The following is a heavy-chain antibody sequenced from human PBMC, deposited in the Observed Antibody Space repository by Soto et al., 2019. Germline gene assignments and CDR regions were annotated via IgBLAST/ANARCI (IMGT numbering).Heavy chain of an antibody. CDR3: ARGSFEIAVPWGYDYYYGMDV. V-gene: IGHV4-34*01. D-gene: IGHD6-19*01. CDR1: GLNFSGYY. CDR2: INHSGST. J-gene: IGHJ6*02. Sequence: PSETLSLTCAVYGLNFSGYYWSWIRQPPGKGLEWIGEINHSGSTNYNPSLKSRVTISVDTSKNQFSLKLRFVTAADTAVYYCARGSFEIAVPWGYDYYYGMDVWGQGTTVTVSS.